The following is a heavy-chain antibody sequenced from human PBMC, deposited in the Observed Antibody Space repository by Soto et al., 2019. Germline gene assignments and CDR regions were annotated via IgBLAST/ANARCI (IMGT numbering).Heavy chain of an antibody. V-gene: IGHV4-59*08. J-gene: IGHJ4*02. CDR1: GGAIRGYY. CDR2: IYNIGST. Sequence: SETLSLPCTVSGGAIRGYYWSWLRQPPGKGLEWIGYIYNIGSTNYNPSLRSRVTMSIDTSQEQFSLKLSSVTATDTAVYYCARHVNLPSAGTGFDSWCRGTLVTV. CDR3: ARHVNLPSAGTGFDS. D-gene: IGHD6-13*01.